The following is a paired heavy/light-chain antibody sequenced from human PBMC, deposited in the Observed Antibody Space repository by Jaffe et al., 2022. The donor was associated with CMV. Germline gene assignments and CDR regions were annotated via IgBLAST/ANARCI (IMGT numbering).Heavy chain of an antibody. CDR3: ASQRCSDSTCWYNWFDP. Sequence: QLQLQESGPGLVKPSETLSLTCTVSGGSISSRGYYWGWIRQPPGKGLEFIGSIHSNSGSTYYNPSLKSRVTISVDTSKNQFSLRLTSVTAADTAVYYCASQRCSDSTCWYNWFDPWGQGTLVTVSS. D-gene: IGHD2-2*01. CDR1: GGSISSRGYY. V-gene: IGHV4-39*01. CDR2: IHSNSGST. J-gene: IGHJ5*02.
Light chain of an antibody. Sequence: EIVMTQSPATLSVSPGERATLSCRASQSVTSNLAWYQQKAGQAPRLLIYGASTRATGIPARFSGSGSGTEFTLTISSLQSEDFAVYYCQQYHNWPPYTFGQGTKLEIK. CDR2: GAS. CDR3: QQYHNWPPYT. V-gene: IGKV3-15*01. J-gene: IGKJ2*01. CDR1: QSVTSN.